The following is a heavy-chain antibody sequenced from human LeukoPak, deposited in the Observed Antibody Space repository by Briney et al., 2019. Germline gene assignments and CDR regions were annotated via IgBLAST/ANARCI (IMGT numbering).Heavy chain of an antibody. Sequence: SETLSLTCTVSGGSISSSSYYWGWIRQPPGKGLEWIGSIYYSGSTYYNPSLKSRVTISVDTSKNQFSLKLSSVTAADTAVYYCARFYDRSGPHFDYWGQGTLVTVSS. CDR3: ARFYDRSGPHFDY. CDR1: GGSISSSSYY. V-gene: IGHV4-39*07. CDR2: IYYSGST. D-gene: IGHD3-22*01. J-gene: IGHJ4*02.